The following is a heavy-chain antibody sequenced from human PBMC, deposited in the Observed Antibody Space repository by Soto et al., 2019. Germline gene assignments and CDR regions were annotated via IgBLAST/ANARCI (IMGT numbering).Heavy chain of an antibody. D-gene: IGHD3-22*01. V-gene: IGHV3-21*01. CDR1: GFTFSSYS. J-gene: IGHJ4*01. Sequence: PGGSLRLSFAASGFTFSSYSMNWVRQAPGKGLEWVSSISSSSSYIYYADSVKGRFTISRDNAKNSLYLQMNSLRAEDTAVYYCARDLFQRRDYYDSSGLKGRWGHGTLVTVS. CDR2: ISSSSSYI. CDR3: ARDLFQRRDYYDSSGLKGR.